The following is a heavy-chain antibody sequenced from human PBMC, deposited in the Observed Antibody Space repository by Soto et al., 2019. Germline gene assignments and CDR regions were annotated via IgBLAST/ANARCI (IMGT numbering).Heavy chain of an antibody. V-gene: IGHV3-11*01. J-gene: IGHJ4*02. CDR3: ARDFDADSRTDFDY. CDR2: ISGNGRII. D-gene: IGHD4-17*01. Sequence: QVQLVESGGGLVKPGGSLRLSCATSGFIFSDYYMHWIRQAPGKGLEWISYISGNGRIIQYEDSGKGRFTISRDNAQNSLYLQMNSLRAEDTALYFCARDFDADSRTDFDYWGQGTLVTVSS. CDR1: GFIFSDYY.